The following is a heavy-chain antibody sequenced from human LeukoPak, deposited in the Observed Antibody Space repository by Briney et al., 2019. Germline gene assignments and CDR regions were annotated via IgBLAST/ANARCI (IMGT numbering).Heavy chain of an antibody. J-gene: IGHJ4*02. CDR2: IGGGGSTT. D-gene: IGHD3-22*01. Sequence: QTGGSLRLSCAASGFTFSNYAMSWVRQAPGKGLEWVSAIGGGGSTTYYADSVKGRFTISRDNSKNTLYLQMNSLGAEDTAIYYCAKARGYFDSSGYRYFDYWGQGTLVTVSS. CDR3: AKARGYFDSSGYRYFDY. V-gene: IGHV3-23*01. CDR1: GFTFSNYA.